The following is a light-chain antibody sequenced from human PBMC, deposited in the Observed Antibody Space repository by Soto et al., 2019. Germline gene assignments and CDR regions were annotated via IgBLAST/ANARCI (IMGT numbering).Light chain of an antibody. CDR3: HQYGSSPFLT. CDR1: QSVSRSY. J-gene: IGKJ5*01. CDR2: AAS. Sequence: EIALTQSPGTLSLSPGERATLSCRASQSVSRSYLAWYQQKPGQAPRLLIYAASSRATASPDMFSGSGSGTDFTLTISRLEPKDFAVYYCHQYGSSPFLTFGRGTRLEIK. V-gene: IGKV3-20*01.